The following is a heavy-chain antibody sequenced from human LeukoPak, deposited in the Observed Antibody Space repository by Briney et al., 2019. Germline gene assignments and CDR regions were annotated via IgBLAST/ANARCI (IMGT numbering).Heavy chain of an antibody. CDR3: AQASLRFFDWSPDS. V-gene: IGHV3-23*01. CDR2: ISGSSGRP. Sequence: QPGGSLRLSCAASGFTFSSYAMSWVRQAPGKGLEWVSAISGSSGRPYYADSVRGRFTSSRDSSKNTLSLQMNSLRAEDTAVYYCAQASLRFFDWSPDSWGQGTLVTVSS. J-gene: IGHJ4*02. CDR1: GFTFSSYA. D-gene: IGHD3-9*01.